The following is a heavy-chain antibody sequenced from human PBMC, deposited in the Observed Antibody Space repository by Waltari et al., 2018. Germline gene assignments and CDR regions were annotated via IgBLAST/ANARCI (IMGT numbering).Heavy chain of an antibody. D-gene: IGHD6-6*01. J-gene: IGHJ4*02. CDR1: GGSISSSSYY. CDR2: IYYSGST. V-gene: IGHV4-39*07. CDR3: AREGAIAARLLDY. Sequence: QLQLQESGPGLVKPSETLSLTCTVSGGSISSSSYYWGWIRQPPGKGLEWIGSIYYSGSTYYNPSLKSRVTISVDTSKNQFFLKLSSVTAADTAVYYCAREGAIAARLLDYWGQGTLVTVSS.